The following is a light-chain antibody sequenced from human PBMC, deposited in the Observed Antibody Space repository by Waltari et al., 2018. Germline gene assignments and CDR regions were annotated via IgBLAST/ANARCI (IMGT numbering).Light chain of an antibody. V-gene: IGKV3-11*01. Sequence: EILLTQSPATLSLSPGERATLSCRASQSVRTSLAWFQQKPGQPPRLIIYDASNRANDIPGRFRGSGSGTDFTLSISSLEPEDLAVYYCHQGYSWPFTFGGGTKVQIK. CDR3: HQGYSWPFT. CDR2: DAS. CDR1: QSVRTS. J-gene: IGKJ4*01.